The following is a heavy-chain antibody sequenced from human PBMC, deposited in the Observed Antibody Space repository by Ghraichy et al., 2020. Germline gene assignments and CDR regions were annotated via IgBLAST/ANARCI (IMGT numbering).Heavy chain of an antibody. CDR3: AKTGIAARGYYFDY. Sequence: LSLTCAASGFTFSSYAMSWVRQAPGKGLEWVSAISGSGGSTYYADSVKGRFTISRDNSKNTLYLQMNSLRAEDTAVYYCAKTGIAARGYYFDYWGQGTLVTVSS. J-gene: IGHJ4*02. D-gene: IGHD6-6*01. V-gene: IGHV3-23*01. CDR2: ISGSGGST. CDR1: GFTFSSYA.